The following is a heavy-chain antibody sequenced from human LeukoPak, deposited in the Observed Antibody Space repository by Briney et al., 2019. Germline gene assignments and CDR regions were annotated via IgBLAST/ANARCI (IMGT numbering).Heavy chain of an antibody. J-gene: IGHJ4*02. V-gene: IGHV3-23*01. Sequence: AGSLRLSCAASGFTFSSYAMSWVRQAPGKGLKWVSAISGSGGSTYYADSVKGRFTISRDNSKNTLYLQMNSLRAEATAVDYCANSPSFGVVPGPIDYWGQGTLVTVSS. CDR1: GFTFSSYA. CDR3: ANSPSFGVVPGPIDY. CDR2: ISGSGGST. D-gene: IGHD3-3*01.